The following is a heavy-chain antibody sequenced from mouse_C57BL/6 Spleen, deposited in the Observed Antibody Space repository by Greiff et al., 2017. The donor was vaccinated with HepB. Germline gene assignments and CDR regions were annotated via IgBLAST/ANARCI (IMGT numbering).Heavy chain of an antibody. CDR1: GYTFTSYW. CDR2: IDPSDSYT. V-gene: IGHV1-50*01. J-gene: IGHJ3*01. CDR3: ANFAY. Sequence: QVQLQQPGAELVKPGASVKLSCKASGYTFTSYWMQWVKQRPGQGLEWIGEIDPSDSYTNYNQKFKGKATLTVDTSSSTAYMQLSSLTSEDSAVYYCANFAYWGQGTLVTVSA.